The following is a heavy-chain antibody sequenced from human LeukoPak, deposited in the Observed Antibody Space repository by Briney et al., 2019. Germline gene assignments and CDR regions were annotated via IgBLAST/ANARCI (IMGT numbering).Heavy chain of an antibody. CDR2: ISGSSSYI. D-gene: IGHD2-15*01. J-gene: IGHJ6*03. Sequence: GGSLSLSCAASGFTFSSYEMNWVRQAPGKGLEWVASISGSSSYIYYADSVKGRFTISRHNAKNSLYLQMNSLRAEDTAVYYCARDHELYCSGGSCSRMDVWGKGTTVTISS. CDR3: ARDHELYCSGGSCSRMDV. V-gene: IGHV3-21*01. CDR1: GFTFSSYE.